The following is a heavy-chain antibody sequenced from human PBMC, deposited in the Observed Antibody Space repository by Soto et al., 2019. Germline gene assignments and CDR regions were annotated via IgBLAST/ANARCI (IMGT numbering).Heavy chain of an antibody. V-gene: IGHV4-39*07. CDR3: ARGVATNEFDS. Sequence: SETLCLTYTVSGGSIVSSGDYWIWIRQPPGKGLEWIGNIYYSENTYRDPSLKSRVTISVDTSKNQFSLTLSSVTAADTAVYYCARGVATNEFDSWGQGTLVTV. CDR1: GGSIVSSGDY. CDR2: IYYSENT. J-gene: IGHJ4*02. D-gene: IGHD5-12*01.